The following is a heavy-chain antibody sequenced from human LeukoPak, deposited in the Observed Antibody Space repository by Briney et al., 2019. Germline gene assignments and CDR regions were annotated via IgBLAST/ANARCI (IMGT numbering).Heavy chain of an antibody. CDR1: GGSFSGYY. Sequence: SETLSLTCAVYGGSFSGYYWSWIRQPPGKGLEWIGEINHSGGTNYNPSLKSRVTISVDTSKNQFSLKLSSVTAADTAVYYCARGRRYNWNYYLYFDYWGQGTLVTVSS. V-gene: IGHV4-34*01. J-gene: IGHJ4*02. D-gene: IGHD1-7*01. CDR3: ARGRRYNWNYYLYFDY. CDR2: INHSGGT.